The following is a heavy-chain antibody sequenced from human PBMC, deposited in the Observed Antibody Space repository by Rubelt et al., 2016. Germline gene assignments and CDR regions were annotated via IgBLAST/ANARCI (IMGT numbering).Heavy chain of an antibody. CDR2: ISGSGANT. J-gene: IGHJ4*02. D-gene: IGHD2-2*01. Sequence: EVQLLEYGGGLVQPGWSLRLSCATSGFTFTTYAMSWVRPAPGKRLEWVSAISGSGANTYYADTVQSRFTISRDTSKKTLFLQMNGRRAEDTAIYYCAKDLSSSNTFYFDYWGQGTLVTVSS. CDR3: AKDLSSSNTFYFDY. V-gene: IGHV3-23*01. CDR1: GFTFTTYA.